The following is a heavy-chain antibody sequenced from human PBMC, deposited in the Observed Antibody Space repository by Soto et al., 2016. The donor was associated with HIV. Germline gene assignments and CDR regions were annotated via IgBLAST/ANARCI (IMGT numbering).Heavy chain of an antibody. D-gene: IGHD6-6*01. CDR2: IKSKTDGGST. Sequence: EVQLVESGGGLVKPGGSLRLSCAASGFTFNNAWMGWVRQAPGKGLEWVGRIKSKTDGGSTEYAAPVKGRFTISRDDSKKTVYLQMNSLETEDTAVYYCATDPPREALSGGQGTLVTVSS. CDR1: GFTFNNAW. V-gene: IGHV3-15*01. J-gene: IGHJ4*02. CDR3: ATDPPREALS.